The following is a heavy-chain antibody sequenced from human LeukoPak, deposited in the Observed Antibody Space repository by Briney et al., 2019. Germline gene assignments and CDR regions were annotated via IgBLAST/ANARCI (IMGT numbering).Heavy chain of an antibody. Sequence: GGSLRLSCAASGFTFDDYGMSWVRRAPGKGLEWVSGINWNGGSTGYADSVKGRFTISRDNAKNSLYLQMNSLRAEDTALYYCARVVGGPWSDMDVWGKGTTVTVSS. CDR1: GFTFDDYG. J-gene: IGHJ6*03. D-gene: IGHD2-21*01. CDR3: ARVVGGPWSDMDV. V-gene: IGHV3-20*04. CDR2: INWNGGST.